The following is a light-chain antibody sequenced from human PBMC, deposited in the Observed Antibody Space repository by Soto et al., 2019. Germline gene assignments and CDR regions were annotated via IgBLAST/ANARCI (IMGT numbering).Light chain of an antibody. CDR3: TSYTSRRSYV. CDR1: SSDVGGHDY. V-gene: IGLV2-14*03. J-gene: IGLJ1*01. CDR2: DVT. Sequence: QSALTQPASVSGSPGQSITISCTGTSSDVGGHDYVSWYQQHPGRAPKLLIYDVTNRPSGVSDRFSGSKSGNTASLTISGLQAEDEADYYCTSYTSRRSYVFGTGTKVTV.